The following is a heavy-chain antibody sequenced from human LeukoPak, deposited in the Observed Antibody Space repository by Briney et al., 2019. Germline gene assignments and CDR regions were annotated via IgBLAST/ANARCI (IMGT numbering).Heavy chain of an antibody. CDR3: ARGTLPPSYYYYYMDV. CDR1: GFTFSSYW. J-gene: IGHJ6*03. CDR2: IKQDGSEK. D-gene: IGHD2-15*01. V-gene: IGHV3-7*01. Sequence: GGSLRLSCAASGFTFSSYWMSWVRQAPGKGLEWVANIKQDGSEKYYVDSVKGRFTISRDNAKNSLYLQMNSLRAEDTAVYYCARGTLPPSYYYYYMDVWGKGTTVTISS.